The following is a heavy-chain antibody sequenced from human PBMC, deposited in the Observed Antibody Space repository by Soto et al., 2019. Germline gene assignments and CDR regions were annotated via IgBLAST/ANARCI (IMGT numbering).Heavy chain of an antibody. Sequence: GGSLRLSCAASGFTFSDYYMSWIRQAPGKGLEWVSYISSSGSTIYYAASVKGRFTISRDNAKNSLYLQMNSLRAEDTAVYYWASLGYFDWLFHGAFGIWGQGTMVTVSS. CDR1: GFTFSDYY. V-gene: IGHV3-11*01. J-gene: IGHJ3*02. D-gene: IGHD3-9*01. CDR3: ASLGYFDWLFHGAFGI. CDR2: ISSSGSTI.